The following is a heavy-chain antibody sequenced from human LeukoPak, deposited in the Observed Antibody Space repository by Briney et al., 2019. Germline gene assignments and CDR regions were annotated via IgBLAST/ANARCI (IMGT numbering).Heavy chain of an antibody. V-gene: IGHV1-18*01. D-gene: IGHD7-27*01. Sequence: ASVKVSCKASGYTXTSYGISWVRQAPGQGLDWMGWISACNGNTNYAQKYQGRVTMTTDTSTSTVHIELRSLRSDDTAVYYCARVSLGRDYFDYWGQGTLVTVSS. CDR2: ISACNGNT. CDR1: GYTXTSYG. J-gene: IGHJ4*02. CDR3: ARVSLGRDYFDY.